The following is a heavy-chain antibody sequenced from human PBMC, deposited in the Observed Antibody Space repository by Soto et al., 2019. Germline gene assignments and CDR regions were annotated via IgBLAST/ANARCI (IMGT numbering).Heavy chain of an antibody. V-gene: IGHV4-31*03. CDR2: IYYSGST. CDR3: ARADYGDLPDAFDY. D-gene: IGHD4-17*01. Sequence: QVQLQESGPGLVKPSQTLSLTCTVSGGSISSGGYYWSWIRQHPGKGLEWIGYIYYSGSTYYNPSLKSRVTISVDPSKNQFSLKLSSVTAAATAVYYCARADYGDLPDAFDYWGQGTLVTVSS. CDR1: GGSISSGGYY. J-gene: IGHJ4*02.